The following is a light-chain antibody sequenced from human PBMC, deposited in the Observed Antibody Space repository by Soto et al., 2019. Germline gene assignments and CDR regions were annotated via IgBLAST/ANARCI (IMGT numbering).Light chain of an antibody. CDR3: YSYAGSYTFYV. Sequence: SVLTQPRSVSGSPGQSVTISCTGTSSDVGSYNLVSWYQQHPGKAPKLMIYDVSKRPSGVPDRFSGSKSGNTASLTISGLQAEDEADYYCYSYAGSYTFYVFGTGTKVTVL. J-gene: IGLJ1*01. V-gene: IGLV2-11*01. CDR2: DVS. CDR1: SSDVGSYNL.